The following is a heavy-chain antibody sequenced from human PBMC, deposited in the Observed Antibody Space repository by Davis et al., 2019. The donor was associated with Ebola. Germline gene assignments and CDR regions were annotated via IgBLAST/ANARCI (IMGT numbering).Heavy chain of an antibody. Sequence: ASVKVSCKASGYTFTSYDINWVRQATGQGLEWMGWMNPNSGNTGYAQKFQGRVTMTRNTSISTAYMELSSLRSEDTAVYYCARTTKRITLGFTRDWFDPWGQGTLVTVSS. J-gene: IGHJ5*02. CDR3: ARTTKRITLGFTRDWFDP. D-gene: IGHD3-16*01. V-gene: IGHV1-8*01. CDR1: GYTFTSYD. CDR2: MNPNSGNT.